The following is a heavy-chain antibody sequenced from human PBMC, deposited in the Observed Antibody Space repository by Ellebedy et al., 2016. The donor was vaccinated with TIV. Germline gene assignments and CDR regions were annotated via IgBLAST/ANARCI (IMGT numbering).Heavy chain of an antibody. CDR3: GRVYRPVDIVVVQSAIDH. CDR2: IYSGGST. Sequence: PGGSLRLSCAASGCTVSSTYMSRVRQAPGKGLEWVSAIYSGGSTYYPDSVKGRFTISRDNSKNALYLQMHSLRAEDTAVYYCGRVYRPVDIVVVQSAIDHWGQGTLVTVSS. J-gene: IGHJ4*02. V-gene: IGHV3-53*01. D-gene: IGHD2-2*01. CDR1: GCTVSSTY.